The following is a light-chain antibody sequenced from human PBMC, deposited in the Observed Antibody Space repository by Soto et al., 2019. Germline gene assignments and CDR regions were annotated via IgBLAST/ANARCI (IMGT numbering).Light chain of an antibody. CDR3: QQSYSTPWT. V-gene: IGKV1-39*01. Sequence: IQMTHSPSSLSASVGDRFTITCRASQSISSYLNWYQQKPGKAPKLLIYAASSLQSGVPSRFSGSGSGTDFTLTISSLQPEDFATYYCQQSYSTPWTFGQGTKVDIK. CDR1: QSISSY. CDR2: AAS. J-gene: IGKJ1*01.